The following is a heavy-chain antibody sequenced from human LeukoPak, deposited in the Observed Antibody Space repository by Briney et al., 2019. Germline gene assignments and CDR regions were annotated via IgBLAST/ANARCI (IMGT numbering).Heavy chain of an antibody. V-gene: IGHV4-34*01. Sequence: SETLSLTCAVYGGSFSGYYWSWIRQPPGKGLEWIGEINHSGSTNYNPSLKSRVTISVDTSKNQFSLKLSSVTAADTAVYYCARGLIIAAAGPTYYFDYWGQGTLVTVSS. D-gene: IGHD6-13*01. CDR1: GGSFSGYY. CDR3: ARGLIIAAAGPTYYFDY. CDR2: INHSGST. J-gene: IGHJ4*02.